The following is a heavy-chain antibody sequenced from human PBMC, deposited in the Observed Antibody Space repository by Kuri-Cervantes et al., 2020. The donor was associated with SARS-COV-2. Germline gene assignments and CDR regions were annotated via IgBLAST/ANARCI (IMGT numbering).Heavy chain of an antibody. Sequence: GGSLRLSCAASGFTFDDYGMSWVRQAPGKGLEWVSSIISSSSYIYYADSLKGRFTISRDNAKNSLYLQMNSLRAEDTAVYYCARSPGDGDYDPFDYWGQGTLVTVSS. CDR1: GFTFDDYG. J-gene: IGHJ4*02. V-gene: IGHV3-21*01. D-gene: IGHD4-17*01. CDR2: IISSSSYI. CDR3: ARSPGDGDYDPFDY.